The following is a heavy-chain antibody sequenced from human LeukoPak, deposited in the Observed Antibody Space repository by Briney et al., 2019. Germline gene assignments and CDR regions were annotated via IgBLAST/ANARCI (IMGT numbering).Heavy chain of an antibody. CDR2: ISAYNGNT. Sequence: ASVKVSCTASGYTFTSYGISWVRQAPGQGLEWMGWISAYNGNTNYAQKLQGRVTMTTDTSTSTAYMELRSLRSDDTAVYYCARDPPRIVVVVAATNYYGMDVWGQGTTVTVSS. CDR3: ARDPPRIVVVVAATNYYGMDV. D-gene: IGHD2-15*01. V-gene: IGHV1-18*01. CDR1: GYTFTSYG. J-gene: IGHJ6*02.